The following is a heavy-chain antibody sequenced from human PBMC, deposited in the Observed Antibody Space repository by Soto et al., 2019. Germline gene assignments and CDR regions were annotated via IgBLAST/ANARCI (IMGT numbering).Heavy chain of an antibody. V-gene: IGHV1-18*01. CDR3: ARDRGVWFGELSNYYGMDV. CDR1: GYTFTSYD. CDR2: ISAYNGNT. Sequence: ASVKVSCKSSGYTFTSYDISWVRQAPGQGLEWMGWISAYNGNTNYAQKLQGRVTMTTDTSTSTAYMELRSLRSDDTAVYYCARDRGVWFGELSNYYGMDVWGQGTTVTVSS. D-gene: IGHD3-10*01. J-gene: IGHJ6*02.